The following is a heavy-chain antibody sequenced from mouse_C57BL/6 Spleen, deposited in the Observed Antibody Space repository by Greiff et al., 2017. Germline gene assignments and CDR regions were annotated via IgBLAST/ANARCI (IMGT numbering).Heavy chain of an antibody. CDR3: ARSYYGSSSFAY. D-gene: IGHD1-1*01. J-gene: IGHJ3*01. Sequence: EVQVVESGGGLVQPGGSLSLSCAASGFTFTDYYMSWVRQPPGKALEWLGFIRNKANGYTTEYSASVKGRFTISRDNSQSILYLQMNALRAEDSATYYCARSYYGSSSFAYWGQGTLVTVSA. CDR2: IRNKANGYTT. V-gene: IGHV7-3*01. CDR1: GFTFTDYY.